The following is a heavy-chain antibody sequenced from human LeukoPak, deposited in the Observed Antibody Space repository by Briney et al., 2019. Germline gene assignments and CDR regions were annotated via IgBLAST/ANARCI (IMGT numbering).Heavy chain of an antibody. CDR2: ISAYNGNT. V-gene: IGHV1-18*01. D-gene: IGHD3-3*01. CDR3: ARYYDFWSGYYTGYNWFDP. Sequence: ASVKVSCKASGYTFTSYGISWVRQAPGQGLEWMGWISAYNGNTNYAQKLQGRVTMTTDTSTSTAYMELRSLRSDDTAVYYCARYYDFWSGYYTGYNWFDPWGQGTLVTVSS. J-gene: IGHJ5*02. CDR1: GYTFTSYG.